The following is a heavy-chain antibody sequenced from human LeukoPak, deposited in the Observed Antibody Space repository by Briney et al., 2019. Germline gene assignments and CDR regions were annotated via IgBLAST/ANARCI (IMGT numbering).Heavy chain of an antibody. CDR1: GYSFTSYW. Sequence: GESLKISCKGSGYSFTSYWIGWVRQMPGKSLEWMGIIYPGDSDTRYSPSFEGQVTISADMSIRTAYLQWSSLKASDTAMYYCARRIAGAGSDYWGQGTLVTVSS. J-gene: IGHJ4*02. V-gene: IGHV5-51*01. CDR3: ARRIAGAGSDY. CDR2: IYPGDSDT. D-gene: IGHD6-13*01.